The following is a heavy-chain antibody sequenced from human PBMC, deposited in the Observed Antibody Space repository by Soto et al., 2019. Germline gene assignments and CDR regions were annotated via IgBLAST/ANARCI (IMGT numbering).Heavy chain of an antibody. V-gene: IGHV3-23*01. CDR2: ISDAGERI. J-gene: IGHJ4*02. CDR1: GFSFSSNS. Sequence: EVQLLESGGGLVQPGGSLRLSCATSGFSFSSNSMSWVRQSPGKGLEWVSAISDAGERIYYVDSVKGRFTISRDNSKNKLYLQMDSLRAEDTAGYHCVILALGKFDYWGQGILVIVSS. D-gene: IGHD1-26*01. CDR3: VILALGKFDY.